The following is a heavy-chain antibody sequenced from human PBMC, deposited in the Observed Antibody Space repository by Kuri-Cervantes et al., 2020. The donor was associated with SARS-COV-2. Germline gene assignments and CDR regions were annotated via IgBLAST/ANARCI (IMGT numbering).Heavy chain of an antibody. V-gene: IGHV4-38-2*02. J-gene: IGHJ4*02. CDR3: ARVGEMATITPPYFDY. D-gene: IGHD5-24*01. CDR2: INHSGGT. CDR1: GYSISSGHY. Sequence: SETLSLTCTVSGYSISSGHYWGWIRQPPGKGLEWIGEINHSGGTNYNPSFKSRVTISVDTSKNQFSLKLSSVTAADTAVYYCARVGEMATITPPYFDYWGQGTLVTVSS.